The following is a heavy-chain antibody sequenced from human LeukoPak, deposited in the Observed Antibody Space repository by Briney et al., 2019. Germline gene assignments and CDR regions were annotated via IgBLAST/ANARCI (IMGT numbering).Heavy chain of an antibody. V-gene: IGHV4-31*03. CDR2: IYYSGST. D-gene: IGHD2-8*01. J-gene: IGHJ4*02. CDR3: ARDISGCTFDY. CDR1: GGSISSGGYY. Sequence: SETLSLTCTVSGGSISSGGYYWSWIRQHPGKGLEWIGYIYYSGSTYYNTSLKSRVTISVDTSKNQFSLKLSSVTAADTAVYYCARDISGCTFDYWGQGTLVTVSS.